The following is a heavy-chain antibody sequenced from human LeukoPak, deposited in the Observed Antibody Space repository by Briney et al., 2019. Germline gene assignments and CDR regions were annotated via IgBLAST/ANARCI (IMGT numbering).Heavy chain of an antibody. V-gene: IGHV3-53*01. CDR1: GFTVSSNY. J-gene: IGHJ3*02. D-gene: IGHD3-22*01. CDR2: IYSGGTT. CDR3: ARELYYYDSSGYSDDAFDI. Sequence: GGSLRLSCAASGFTVSSNYMSWVRQAPGKGLEWVSVIYSGGTTYYADSVKGRFTISRDNSKNTLYLQMNSLRAEDTAVYYCARELYYYDSSGYSDDAFDIWGQGTMVTVSS.